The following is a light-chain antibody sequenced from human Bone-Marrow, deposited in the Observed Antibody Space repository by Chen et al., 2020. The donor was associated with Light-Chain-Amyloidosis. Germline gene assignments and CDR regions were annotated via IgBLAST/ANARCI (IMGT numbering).Light chain of an antibody. J-gene: IGLJ3*02. V-gene: IGLV3-21*02. CDR3: QVWDRSSDRPV. CDR2: DDS. CDR1: NIGSTS. Sequence: SYVLTQPSSVSVAPGQTAPIACVGNNIGSTSVHWYQQTPGQAPLLVVYDDSDRPSGIPERLSGSNSGNTATLTISRVEAGDEADYYCQVWDRSSDRPVFGGGTKLTVL.